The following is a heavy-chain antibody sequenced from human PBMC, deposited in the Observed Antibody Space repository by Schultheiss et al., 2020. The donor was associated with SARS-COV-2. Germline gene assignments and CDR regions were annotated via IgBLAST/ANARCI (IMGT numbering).Heavy chain of an antibody. J-gene: IGHJ4*02. CDR3: ARMTKYYYDRSGCIDY. Sequence: SGPTLVKPTQTLTLTCTFSGFSLSTSGMCVSWIRQPPGKALEWLALIDWVDEKDYSRSLKTRLTISQDTPKKQVVLTMTNMDPADTATYYCARMTKYYYDRSGCIDYWGQGILVTVSS. D-gene: IGHD3-22*01. CDR1: GFSLSTSGMC. CDR2: IDWVDEK. V-gene: IGHV2-70*13.